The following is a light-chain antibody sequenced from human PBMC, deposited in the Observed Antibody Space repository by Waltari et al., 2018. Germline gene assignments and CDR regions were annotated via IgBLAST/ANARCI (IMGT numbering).Light chain of an antibody. Sequence: ETVLTQSPGTLSLSPGERATLSCRASQSVRNNYLAWYQQKPGQAPRLLIPGASSRATGIADRFSGSGSGTDFTLAISRLEPEDFAVYFCQQYGDSPTTFGQGTKLEIK. J-gene: IGKJ2*01. CDR1: QSVRNNY. V-gene: IGKV3-20*01. CDR2: GAS. CDR3: QQYGDSPTT.